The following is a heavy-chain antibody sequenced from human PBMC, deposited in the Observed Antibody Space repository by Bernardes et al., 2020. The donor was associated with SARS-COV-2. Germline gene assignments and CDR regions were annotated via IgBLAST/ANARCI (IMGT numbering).Heavy chain of an antibody. CDR1: RYTFTSYG. Sequence: ASVKVSCKASRYTFTSYGISWVRQAPGQGLEWMGWISAYNGNTNYAQKLQGRVTMTTDTSTSTAYMELRSLRSDDTAVYYCARDVPSFWSGYYTLFDYWGQGTLVTVSS. V-gene: IGHV1-18*01. CDR3: ARDVPSFWSGYYTLFDY. J-gene: IGHJ4*02. CDR2: ISAYNGNT. D-gene: IGHD3-3*01.